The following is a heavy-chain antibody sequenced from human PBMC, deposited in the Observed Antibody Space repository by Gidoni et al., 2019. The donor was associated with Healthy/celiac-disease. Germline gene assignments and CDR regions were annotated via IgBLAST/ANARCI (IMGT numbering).Heavy chain of an antibody. V-gene: IGHV1-69*01. D-gene: IGHD5-12*01. J-gene: IGHJ6*02. CDR1: GGTFSSYA. CDR3: ARAIEMATIPTYYYGMDV. CDR2: IIPILGTA. Sequence: QVQLVQSGAEVKKPGSSVKVSCQAPGGTFSSYANSWVRQAPGQGLEWLGGIIPILGTANYAQKFQGRVTITADESTSTAYMELSSLRSEDTAVYYCARAIEMATIPTYYYGMDVWGQGTTVTVSS.